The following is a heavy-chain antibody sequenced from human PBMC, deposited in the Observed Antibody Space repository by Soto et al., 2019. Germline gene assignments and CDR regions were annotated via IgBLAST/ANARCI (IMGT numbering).Heavy chain of an antibody. CDR1: GFTFSSYA. D-gene: IGHD3-9*01. CDR3: AKDPQELRYFDGSENDAFYI. V-gene: IGHV3-23*01. Sequence: PGGSLRLSCAASGFTFSSYAMSWVRQAPGKGLEWVSAISGSGGSTYYADSVKGRFTISRDNSKNTLYLQMNSLRAEDTAVYYCAKDPQELRYFDGSENDAFYIWGQGTIVTVS. J-gene: IGHJ3*02. CDR2: ISGSGGST.